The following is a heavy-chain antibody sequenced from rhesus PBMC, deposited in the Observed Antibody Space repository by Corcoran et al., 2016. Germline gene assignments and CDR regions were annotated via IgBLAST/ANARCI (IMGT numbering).Heavy chain of an antibody. CDR3: ARHTAKLAAGPGGFDY. V-gene: IGHV3-110*02. J-gene: IGHJ4*01. CDR2: YNIGSGSPP. D-gene: IGHD6-13*01. Sequence: EVQLVESGGGLVQPGGSLRLSCAASGFTFSDHYMDWVRQAPGKGLELVSSYNIGSGSPPFYPDSVQGRFTISRDNAKHTVYLQMNSLRAEDTAVYHCARHTAKLAAGPGGFDYWGQGVLVTVSS. CDR1: GFTFSDHY.